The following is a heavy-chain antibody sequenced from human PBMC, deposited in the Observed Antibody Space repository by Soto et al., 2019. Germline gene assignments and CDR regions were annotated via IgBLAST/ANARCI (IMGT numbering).Heavy chain of an antibody. V-gene: IGHV4-59*01. CDR2: IYYSGST. D-gene: IGHD6-13*01. CDR1: GGSISSYY. Sequence: SETLSLTCTVSGGSISSYYWSWIRQPPGKGLEWIGYIYYSGSTNYNPSLKSRVTISVDTSKNQFSLKLSSVTAADTAVYYCARDRENSSSWYRVFDYWGQGTLVTVSS. J-gene: IGHJ4*02. CDR3: ARDRENSSSWYRVFDY.